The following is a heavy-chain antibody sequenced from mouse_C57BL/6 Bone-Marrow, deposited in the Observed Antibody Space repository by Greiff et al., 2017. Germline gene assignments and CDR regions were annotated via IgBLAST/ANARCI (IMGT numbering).Heavy chain of an antibody. D-gene: IGHD1-1*01. J-gene: IGHJ1*03. CDR3: AREYYGSSYPHWYFDV. CDR1: GYTFTGYW. CDR2: ILPGSGST. Sequence: QVTLKVSGAELMKPGASVKLSCKATGYTFTGYWIEWVKQRPGHGLEWIGEILPGSGSTNYNEKFKGKATFTADTSSNTAYMQLSSLTTEDSAIYYCAREYYGSSYPHWYFDVWGTGTTVTVSS. V-gene: IGHV1-9*01.